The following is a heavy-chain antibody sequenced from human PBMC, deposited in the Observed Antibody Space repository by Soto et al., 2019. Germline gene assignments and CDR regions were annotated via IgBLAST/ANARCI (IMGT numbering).Heavy chain of an antibody. V-gene: IGHV3-9*01. J-gene: IGHJ6*02. Sequence: EVQLVESGGGLVQPGRSLRLSCAASGFTFDDYAMHWVRQAPGKGLEWVSGINWNSDNIVYADSVKGRFTISRDNAKNSLYLPMNSLRPEDTALYYCAKDLFDSTASRYYYAMDVWGQGTTVTVSS. CDR2: INWNSDNI. CDR1: GFTFDDYA. D-gene: IGHD3-22*01. CDR3: AKDLFDSTASRYYYAMDV.